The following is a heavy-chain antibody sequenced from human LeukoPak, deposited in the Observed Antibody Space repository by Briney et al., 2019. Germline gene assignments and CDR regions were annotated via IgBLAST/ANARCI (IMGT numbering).Heavy chain of an antibody. CDR3: VRDRGCSGGSCYSSWYFDL. CDR2: ISAYNGNT. J-gene: IGHJ2*01. CDR1: GYTFTSYG. V-gene: IGHV1-18*01. D-gene: IGHD2-15*01. Sequence: ASVKVSCKASGYTFTSYGISWVRQAPGQGLEWMGWISAYNGNTNYAQKLQGRVTMTTDTSTSTAYMELRSLRSDDTAVYYCVRDRGCSGGSCYSSWYFDLWGRGTLVTVSS.